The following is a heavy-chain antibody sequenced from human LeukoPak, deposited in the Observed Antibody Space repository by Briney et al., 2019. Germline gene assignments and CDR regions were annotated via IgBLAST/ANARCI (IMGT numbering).Heavy chain of an antibody. Sequence: GRSLRLSCTSSGFTFADYAVNWFRQAPGKGLEWVAFIRSNAYAETKEYAAFVKGRFSISRDDSKSIAYLQMNSLRAEDTAVYYCAKDWHHTSRSSGYDAFDIWGQGTMVTVSS. CDR2: IRSNAYAETK. J-gene: IGHJ3*02. CDR1: GFTFADYA. V-gene: IGHV3-49*03. D-gene: IGHD3-3*01. CDR3: AKDWHHTSRSSGYDAFDI.